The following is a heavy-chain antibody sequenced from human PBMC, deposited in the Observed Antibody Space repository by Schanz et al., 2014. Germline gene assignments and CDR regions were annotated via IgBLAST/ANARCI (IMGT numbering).Heavy chain of an antibody. CDR3: ARPSSVVGITGWFDT. V-gene: IGHV4-39*01. J-gene: IGHJ5*02. D-gene: IGHD3-22*01. Sequence: QLQLRESGPGLVKPSETLSLICSVSGTSITSSTYYWGWIRQPPGKGPEWIGSISYSGNTYYTPSLKSRVPISLDTSKNQFSLKLPSVTAADTAVYYCARPSSVVGITGWFDTWGQGTLVTVSS. CDR2: ISYSGNT. CDR1: GTSITSSTYY.